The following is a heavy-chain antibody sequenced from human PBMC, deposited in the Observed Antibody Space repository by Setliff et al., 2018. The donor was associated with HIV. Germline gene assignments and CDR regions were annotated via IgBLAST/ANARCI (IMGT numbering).Heavy chain of an antibody. CDR2: IYTSGST. CDR3: AREGIEYYYDSSGPNWFDP. D-gene: IGHD3-22*01. Sequence: LSLTCTVSGGSISSGSYYWSWIRQPAGKGLEWIGHIYTSGSTNYNPSLKSRVTISVDTSKNQFSLKLSSVTAADTAVYYCAREGIEYYYDSSGPNWFDPWGQGTLVTVSS. CDR1: GGSISSGSYY. V-gene: IGHV4-61*09. J-gene: IGHJ5*02.